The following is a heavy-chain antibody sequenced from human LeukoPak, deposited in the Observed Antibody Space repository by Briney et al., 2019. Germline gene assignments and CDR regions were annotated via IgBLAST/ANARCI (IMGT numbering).Heavy chain of an antibody. J-gene: IGHJ6*02. CDR2: IWYDGSNK. CDR3: AGGPGVYYYGMDV. Sequence: GGSLRLSCAASGFTFSSYGMHWVRQAPGKGLEWVAVIWYDGSNKYYADSVKGRFTISRDNSKNTLYLQMNSLRAEDTALYYCAGGPGVYYYGMDVWGQGTSVTVSS. CDR1: GFTFSSYG. V-gene: IGHV3-33*01.